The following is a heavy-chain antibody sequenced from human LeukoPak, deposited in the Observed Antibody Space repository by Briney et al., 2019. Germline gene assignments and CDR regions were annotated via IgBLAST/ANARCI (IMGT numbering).Heavy chain of an antibody. CDR3: ARGDDAFDF. J-gene: IGHJ3*01. CDR2: ISVHNGNT. V-gene: IGHV1-18*01. CDR1: GYTFTRYA. Sequence: ASVKVSCKASGYTFTRYAITWVRQAPGQGPEWMGRISVHNGNTNYAQKLQGRVTVTTDTSTSTIYMELRSLRSDDTAVYYCARGDDAFDFWGQGTMVTVSS.